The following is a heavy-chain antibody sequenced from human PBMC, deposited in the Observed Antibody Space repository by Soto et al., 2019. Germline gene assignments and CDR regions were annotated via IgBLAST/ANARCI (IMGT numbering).Heavy chain of an antibody. CDR1: GFAFSISA. CDR2: IVVGSGNT. CDR3: ARDLIVVVPAATYGMDV. D-gene: IGHD2-2*01. J-gene: IGHJ6*02. V-gene: IGHV1-58*01. Sequence: SVNVSCKASGFAFSISALQWGRQARGQRLEWIGWIVVGSGNTNYAQKFQERVTITRDMSTSTAYMELSSLRSEDTAVYYCARDLIVVVPAATYGMDVWGQGTTVTVSS.